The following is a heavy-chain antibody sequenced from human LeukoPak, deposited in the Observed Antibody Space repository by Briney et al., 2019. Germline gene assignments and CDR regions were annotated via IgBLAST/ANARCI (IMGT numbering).Heavy chain of an antibody. CDR1: GYSISSGYY. CDR2: IYHSGST. CDR3: ARVWFRAIIYYYYMDV. J-gene: IGHJ6*03. Sequence: NTSETLSLTCTVSGYSISSGYYWGWIRQPPGKGLEWIGSIYHSGSTYYNPSLKSRVTISVDTSKNQFSLKLSSVTAADTAVYYRARVWFRAIIYYYYMDVWGKGTTVTISS. V-gene: IGHV4-38-2*02. D-gene: IGHD5-24*01.